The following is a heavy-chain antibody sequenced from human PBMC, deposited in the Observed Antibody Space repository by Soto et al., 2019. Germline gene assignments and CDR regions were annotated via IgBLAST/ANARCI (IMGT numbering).Heavy chain of an antibody. V-gene: IGHV1-18*01. J-gene: IGHJ4*02. Sequence: GASVKVSCKASGYTFTSYGISWVRQAPGQGLEWMGWISAYNGNTNYAQKLQGRVTMTTDTSTSTAYMELRSLRSDDTAVYYCARGRLYGDYSPSYFDYWGQGTLVTVSS. CDR2: ISAYNGNT. CDR3: ARGRLYGDYSPSYFDY. CDR1: GYTFTSYG. D-gene: IGHD4-17*01.